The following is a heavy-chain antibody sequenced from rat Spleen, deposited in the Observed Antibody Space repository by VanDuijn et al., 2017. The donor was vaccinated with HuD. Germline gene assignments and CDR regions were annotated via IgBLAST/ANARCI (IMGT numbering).Heavy chain of an antibody. CDR2: IWSGGRT. V-gene: IGHV2-15*01. J-gene: IGHJ3*01. CDR1: GFSLSNYG. Sequence: QVQLKESGPGLVQPSQTLSLTCTVSGFSLSNYGVFWVRQPPGKGLEWMGAIWSGGRTDYNSALKSPLSISRDTSKSQVFLRMDSLQNEDTAIYFCTSPFRWFAYWGQGTLVTVSS. CDR3: TSPFRWFAY.